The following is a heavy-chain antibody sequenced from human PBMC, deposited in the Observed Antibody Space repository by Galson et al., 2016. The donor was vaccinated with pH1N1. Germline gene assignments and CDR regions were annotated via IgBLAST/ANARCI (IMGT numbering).Heavy chain of an antibody. Sequence: QSGAEVKKPGESLKISCKGSGYKFSSYWIAWVRQMPGKGLEWMGIIDPDDSVTKYSPSFQGQVTFSADKSINTAYLHWSSLKAADSAMYFCARRHFDSSGYPSFGYLDLWGRGTLVTVSS. CDR2: IDPDDSVT. CDR3: ARRHFDSSGYPSFGYLDL. V-gene: IGHV5-51*01. D-gene: IGHD3-22*01. J-gene: IGHJ2*01. CDR1: GYKFSSYW.